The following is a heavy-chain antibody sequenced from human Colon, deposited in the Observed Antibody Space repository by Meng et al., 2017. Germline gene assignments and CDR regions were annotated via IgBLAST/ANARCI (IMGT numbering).Heavy chain of an antibody. CDR1: GFTFSSYA. J-gene: IGHJ4*01. V-gene: IGHV3-30*01. CDR3: ANATGYSSGWHDY. Sequence: GESLKISCAASGFTFSSYAMHWVRQAPGKGLEWVAVISYDGSNKYPADSMKSQFTISRDNSKYTLYLQMNSLRADDTAVYYCANATGYSSGWHDYWGHGTRVTVSS. D-gene: IGHD6-19*01. CDR2: ISYDGSNK.